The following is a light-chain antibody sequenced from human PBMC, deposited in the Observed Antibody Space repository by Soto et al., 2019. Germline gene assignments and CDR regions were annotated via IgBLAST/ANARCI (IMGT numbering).Light chain of an antibody. V-gene: IGKV3-20*01. CDR3: QQYGSSPLT. CDR1: QSASSSY. Sequence: EIVLTPSPGTLSLSPGERATLSCRASQSASSSYLAWYPQKPGQAPRLLIYGASSRATGIPDRFSGSGSGTDFTLTISRLEPEDFAVYYCQQYGSSPLTFGGGTKVDIK. J-gene: IGKJ4*01. CDR2: GAS.